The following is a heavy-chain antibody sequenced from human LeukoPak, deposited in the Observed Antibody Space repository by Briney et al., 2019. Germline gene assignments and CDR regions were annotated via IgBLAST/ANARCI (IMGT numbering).Heavy chain of an antibody. CDR2: IWYDGSNK. Sequence: PGRSLRLSCAASGFTFSSYGMHWVRQAPGKGLEWVAVIWYDGSNKYYADSVKGRFTISRDNSKNTLYLQMNSLRAEDTAVYYCAKYPLRTRRLMDVWGQGTTVTVSS. D-gene: IGHD3-10*01. CDR1: GFTFSSYG. CDR3: AKYPLRTRRLMDV. V-gene: IGHV3-33*06. J-gene: IGHJ6*02.